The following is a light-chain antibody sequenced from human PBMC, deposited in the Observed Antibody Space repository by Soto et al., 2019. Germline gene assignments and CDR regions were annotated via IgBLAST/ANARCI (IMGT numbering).Light chain of an antibody. CDR2: TDS. J-gene: IGLJ1*01. V-gene: IGLV3-21*02. CDR3: QVWDRSSDHYV. Sequence: SYELTQPPSVSVAPGQTARITCGGHNIGSKSVHWYQQKPGQAPVLVVYTDSDRPSGIPERFSGSNSGNTATLTISGVEVGDEADYYCQVWDRSSDHYVFGGGTKVTVL. CDR1: NIGSKS.